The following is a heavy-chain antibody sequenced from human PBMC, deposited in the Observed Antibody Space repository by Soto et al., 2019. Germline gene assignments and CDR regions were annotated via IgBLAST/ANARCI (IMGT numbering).Heavy chain of an antibody. CDR3: ARGCRWGGHYDFDY. J-gene: IGHJ4*02. V-gene: IGHV3-74*01. D-gene: IGHD3-16*01. Sequence: EVQLVESGGGLVQPGGSLRLSCVASGLSVSNYWMHWVRQTPGKGLVWVSRINSDDTSSSYAASVKGRFTISRDNAKNTLYLQMNSLRAEDTAVYYCARGCRWGGHYDFDYWGQGTLVTVSS. CDR1: GLSVSNYW. CDR2: INSDDTSS.